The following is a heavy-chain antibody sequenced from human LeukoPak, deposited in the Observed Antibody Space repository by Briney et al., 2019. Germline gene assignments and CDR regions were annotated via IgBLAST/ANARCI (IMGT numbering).Heavy chain of an antibody. CDR2: ISSSSSTI. V-gene: IGHV3-48*01. J-gene: IGHJ4*02. CDR3: VRESIGFDY. D-gene: IGHD2-15*01. CDR1: GFIFSRYS. Sequence: PGGSLRLSCAASGFIFSRYSLNWVRQAPGKGLEWVSYISSSSSTIYYADSVKGRFTISRDNAKDSLYLQMNSLRAEDTAVYYCVRESIGFDYWGQGTLVTVSS.